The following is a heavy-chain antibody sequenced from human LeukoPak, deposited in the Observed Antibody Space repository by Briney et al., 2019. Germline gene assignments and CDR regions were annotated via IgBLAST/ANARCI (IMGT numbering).Heavy chain of an antibody. CDR3: AKVSGYYMMDNWFDP. CDR1: GGSISSGGYY. D-gene: IGHD3-3*01. Sequence: SETLSLTCTVSGGSISSGGYYWSWIRQHPGKGLEWIGYIYYSGSTYYNPSLKSRVTISVDTSKNQFSLKLSSVTAADTAVYYCAKVSGYYMMDNWFDPWGQGTLVTVSS. J-gene: IGHJ5*02. V-gene: IGHV4-31*03. CDR2: IYYSGST.